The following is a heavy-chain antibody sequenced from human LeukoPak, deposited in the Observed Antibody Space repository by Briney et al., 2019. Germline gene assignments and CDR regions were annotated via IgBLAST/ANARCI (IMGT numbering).Heavy chain of an antibody. CDR2: IIPILGIA. D-gene: IGHD2-15*01. CDR1: GGTFSSCA. V-gene: IGHV1-69*04. CDR3: ASYCSGGSCYDDY. J-gene: IGHJ4*02. Sequence: GSSVKVSCKASGGTFSSCAISWVRQAPGQGLEWMGRIIPILGIANYAQKFQGRVTITADKSTSTAYMELSSLRSEDTAVYYCASYCSGGSCYDDYWGQGTLVTVSS.